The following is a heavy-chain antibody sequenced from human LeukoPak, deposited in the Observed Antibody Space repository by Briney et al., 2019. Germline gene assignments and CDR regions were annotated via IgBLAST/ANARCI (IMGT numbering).Heavy chain of an antibody. CDR1: GGSISSYY. V-gene: IGHV4-59*12. CDR3: ARGALMTTVTSTNWFDP. J-gene: IGHJ5*02. Sequence: SETLSLTCTVSGGSISSYYWSWIRQPPGKGLEWIGYVYYSGSTNYNPSLKSRVTISVDTSKNQFSLKLSSVTAADTAVYYCARGALMTTVTSTNWFDPWGQGTLVTVSS. D-gene: IGHD4-17*01. CDR2: VYYSGST.